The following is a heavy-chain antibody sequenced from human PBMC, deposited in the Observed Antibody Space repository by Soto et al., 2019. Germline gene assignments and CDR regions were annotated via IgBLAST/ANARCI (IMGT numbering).Heavy chain of an antibody. CDR2: IIPIFGTP. CDR1: GGTFSSYA. V-gene: IGHV1-69*12. D-gene: IGHD3-22*01. Sequence: QVQLVQSGAEVKKPGSSVKVSCKASGGTFSSYAINWVRQAPGQGLEWMGGIIPIFGTPNYAQKFQGRVTITADGTTCTAYMKLSSLISEDTGVCYCARDPPSYCYDTSGYNWGQGTLVTVSS. CDR3: ARDPPSYCYDTSGYN. J-gene: IGHJ4*02.